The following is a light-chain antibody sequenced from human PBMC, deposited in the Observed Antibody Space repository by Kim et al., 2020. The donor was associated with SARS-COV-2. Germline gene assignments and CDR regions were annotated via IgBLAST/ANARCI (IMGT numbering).Light chain of an antibody. CDR1: QTFLESVNNKNY. J-gene: IGKJ1*01. V-gene: IGKV4-1*01. CDR3: HQYYITPRT. Sequence: PTINCKSSQTFLESVNNKNYLAWYQQKPGQAPKLLIPWASTRVSGVPDRFSGSGSGTFFTLTISSLQAEDVAVYYCHQYYITPRTFGQGTKVDIQ. CDR2: WAS.